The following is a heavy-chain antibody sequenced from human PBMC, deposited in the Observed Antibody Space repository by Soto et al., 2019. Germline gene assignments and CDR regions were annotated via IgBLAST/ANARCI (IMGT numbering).Heavy chain of an antibody. CDR3: XXXXXXXXXXXY. CDR2: ISGSGDST. J-gene: IGHJ4*02. CDR1: GFTFSTYA. V-gene: IGHV3-23*01. Sequence: PGGSLRLSCAASGFTFSTYAMNWVRQAPGKGLEWVSGISGSGDSTYYADSVKGRFTVSRDNSKNTLYLQMNSLRAEDTAVFYXXXXXXXXXXXXYXGQGTLVTVS.